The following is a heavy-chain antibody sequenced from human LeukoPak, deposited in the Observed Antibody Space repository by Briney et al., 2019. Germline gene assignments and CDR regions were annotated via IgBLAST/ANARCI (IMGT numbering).Heavy chain of an antibody. CDR1: GGTFSSYA. J-gene: IGHJ4*02. V-gene: IGHV1-69*13. CDR3: ARGPRAYYYDSSGYYPAYYFDY. CDR2: IIPIFGTA. Sequence: SVKVSCKASGGTFSSYAISWVRQAPGQGLEWMGGIIPIFGTANYAQKFQGRVTITADESTSTAYMELSSLRSEDTAVYYCARGPRAYYYDSSGYYPAYYFDYWGQGTLVTVSS. D-gene: IGHD3-22*01.